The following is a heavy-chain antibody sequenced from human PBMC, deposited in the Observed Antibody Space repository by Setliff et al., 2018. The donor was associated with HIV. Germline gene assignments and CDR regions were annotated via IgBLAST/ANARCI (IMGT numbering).Heavy chain of an antibody. V-gene: IGHV4-31*03. CDR1: GGSISSGGYY. CDR3: ARDAMVVAARSYYMDV. Sequence: LSLTCTVSGGSISSGGYYWSWIRQHPGKGLEWIGYIYYSGSTYYNPSLKSRVTISVDTSKNQFSLKLSSVTAADTAVYYCARDAMVVAARSYYMDVWGKGTTVTVSS. D-gene: IGHD2-15*01. J-gene: IGHJ6*03. CDR2: IYYSGST.